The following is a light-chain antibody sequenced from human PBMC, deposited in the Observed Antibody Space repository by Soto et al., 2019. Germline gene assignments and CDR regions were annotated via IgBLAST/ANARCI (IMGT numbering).Light chain of an antibody. CDR3: QHHGT. J-gene: IGKJ1*01. V-gene: IGKV1-5*03. CDR2: KSS. Sequence: DIQMTQSPSTLSASVGDRVTITCRASQSISSWLAWYQQKPGKAPKLLIYKSSSLESGVPSRVSGSGSGTEITLTISSLQPDDFAAYYCQHHGTFGQGTKVEIK. CDR1: QSISSW.